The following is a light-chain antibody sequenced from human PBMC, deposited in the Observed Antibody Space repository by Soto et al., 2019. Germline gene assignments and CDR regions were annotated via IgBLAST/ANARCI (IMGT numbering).Light chain of an antibody. CDR3: QQFGSSPGFT. CDR1: QSINNRY. CDR2: AAS. J-gene: IGKJ3*01. V-gene: IGKV3-20*01. Sequence: EIVLTQSPGTLSLSPGERATLSCRASQSINNRYLAWYQQKPGQAPRLLIYAASSRAPGIPDRFSGSGSGTDFTLIIIRLEPEDFAVYYCQQFGSSPGFTFGPGTKVDIK.